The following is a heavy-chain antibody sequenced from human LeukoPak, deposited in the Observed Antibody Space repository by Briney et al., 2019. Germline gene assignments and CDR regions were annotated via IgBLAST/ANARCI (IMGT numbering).Heavy chain of an antibody. CDR1: GGSFSGYY. CDR3: ARRHRRIPMKN. V-gene: IGHV4-34*01. D-gene: IGHD1-14*01. J-gene: IGHJ4*02. Sequence: SETLSLTCAVYGGSFSGYYWSWIRQPPGKGLEWIGEINHSGSTNYNPSLKSRVTISVDTSKNQFSLKLSSVTAADTAVYYCARRHRRIPMKNWGQGTLVTVSS. CDR2: INHSGST.